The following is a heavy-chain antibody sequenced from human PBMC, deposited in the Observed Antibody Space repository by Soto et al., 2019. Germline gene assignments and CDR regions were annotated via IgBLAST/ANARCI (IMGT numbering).Heavy chain of an antibody. CDR2: IFHGGNT. CDR1: GFFISSGNY. Sequence: SETLSLTCGVSGFFISSGNYWGWIRKPPGKGLEWIGSIFHGGNTYYNPSLKSRVTISVDMSKNQFSLKLNSVTAADTAVYYCARARWYDAFDVWGKGTVVTVSS. D-gene: IGHD2-15*01. CDR3: ARARWYDAFDV. V-gene: IGHV4-38-2*01. J-gene: IGHJ3*01.